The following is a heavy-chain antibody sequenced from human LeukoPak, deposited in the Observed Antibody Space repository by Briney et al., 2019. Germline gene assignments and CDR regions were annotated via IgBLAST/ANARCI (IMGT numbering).Heavy chain of an antibody. V-gene: IGHV3-23*01. Sequence: PGGSLRLSCAASGFTFSSYAMSWVRQAPGKGLEWVSAISGSGGSTYYADSVKGRFTISRDNSKNTLYLQMNSLRAEDTAVYYCAKGASYYYGSGSYYKYYFDYWGQGTLVTVPS. D-gene: IGHD3-10*01. CDR1: GFTFSSYA. CDR2: ISGSGGST. CDR3: AKGASYYYGSGSYYKYYFDY. J-gene: IGHJ4*02.